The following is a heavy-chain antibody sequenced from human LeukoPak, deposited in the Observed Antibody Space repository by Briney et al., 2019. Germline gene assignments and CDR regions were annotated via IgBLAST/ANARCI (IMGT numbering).Heavy chain of an antibody. CDR3: ARVPGFI. D-gene: IGHD3-10*01. Sequence: GGSLRLSCATSGFTFSSYAMSWVRRAPGKGLECISGFSGSGGSTYYADSVKGRFTISRDNSKNTLYLQMNSLRAEDTAVYYCARVPGFIWGQGTLVTVSS. CDR2: FSGSGGST. V-gene: IGHV3-23*01. CDR1: GFTFSSYA. J-gene: IGHJ4*02.